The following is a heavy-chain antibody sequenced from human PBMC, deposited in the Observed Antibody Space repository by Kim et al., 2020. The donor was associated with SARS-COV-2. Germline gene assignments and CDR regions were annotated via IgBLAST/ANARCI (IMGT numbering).Heavy chain of an antibody. CDR3: ASHGYSAAAGTLYYFDY. D-gene: IGHD6-13*01. V-gene: IGHV4-4*02. CDR2: IYHSGST. CDR1: GGSISSSNW. Sequence: SETLSLTCAVSGGSISSSNWWSWVRQPPGKGLEWIGEIYHSGSTNYNPSLKSRVTISVDKSKNQFSLKLSSVTAADTAVYYCASHGYSAAAGTLYYFDYWGQGTLVTVSS. J-gene: IGHJ4*02.